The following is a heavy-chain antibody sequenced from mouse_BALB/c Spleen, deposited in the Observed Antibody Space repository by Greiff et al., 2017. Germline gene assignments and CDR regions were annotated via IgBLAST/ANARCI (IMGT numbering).Heavy chain of an antibody. Sequence: EVMLVESGGGLVKPGGSLKLSCAASGFTFSSYAMSWVRQTPEKRLEWVATISSGGSYTYYPDSVKGRFTISRDNAKNTLYLQMSSLRSEDTAMYYCARRYYAYFDYWGQGTTLTVSS. J-gene: IGHJ2*01. V-gene: IGHV5-9-1*01. CDR3: ARRYYAYFDY. CDR1: GFTFSSYA. CDR2: ISSGGSYT. D-gene: IGHD1-1*01.